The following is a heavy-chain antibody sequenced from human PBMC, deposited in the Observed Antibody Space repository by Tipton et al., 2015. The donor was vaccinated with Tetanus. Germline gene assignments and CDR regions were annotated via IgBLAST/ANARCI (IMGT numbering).Heavy chain of an antibody. CDR2: INSDGSST. V-gene: IGHV3-74*01. CDR1: GFTFSSYW. D-gene: IGHD2-15*01. Sequence: SLRLSCAASGFTFSSYWMHWVRQAPGKGLVWVSRINSDGSSTSYADSVKGRFTISRDNAKNTLYLQMNSLRAEDTAVYYCAKPLADRPGSNAFDVWGQGTMVSVSS. J-gene: IGHJ3*01. CDR3: AKPLADRPGSNAFDV.